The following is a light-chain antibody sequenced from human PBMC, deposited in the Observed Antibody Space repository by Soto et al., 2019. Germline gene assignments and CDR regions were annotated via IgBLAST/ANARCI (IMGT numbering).Light chain of an antibody. CDR1: SSDVGAYDF. J-gene: IGLJ1*01. Sequence: QSALTRPASVSGSPGQSITISCTGTSSDVGAYDFVSWYQQHPDKAPKLMIYEVSNRPSGVSNRFSGSKSVNTATLTISGLQAQDEVDYYCSSYTSSSTRVFGTGTKVTVL. V-gene: IGLV2-14*03. CDR2: EVS. CDR3: SSYTSSSTRV.